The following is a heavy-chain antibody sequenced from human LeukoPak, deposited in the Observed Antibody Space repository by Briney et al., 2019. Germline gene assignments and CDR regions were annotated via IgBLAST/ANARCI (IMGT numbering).Heavy chain of an antibody. D-gene: IGHD2-2*01. Sequence: SETLSLTCAVYGGSFSGYYWSWIRQPPGKGLEWIGEINHSGSTNYNPSLKSRVTISVDTSKNQFSLELSSVTAADTAVYYCASSGITVVVPAAAFDPWGQGTLVTVSS. CDR3: ASSGITVVVPAAAFDP. CDR1: GGSFSGYY. J-gene: IGHJ5*02. V-gene: IGHV4-34*01. CDR2: INHSGST.